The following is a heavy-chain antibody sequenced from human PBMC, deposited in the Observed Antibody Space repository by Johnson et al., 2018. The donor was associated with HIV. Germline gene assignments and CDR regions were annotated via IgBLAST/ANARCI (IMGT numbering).Heavy chain of an antibody. CDR3: AKTFQGVNGAFDI. CDR1: GFTFDDYA. CDR2: ISWNIDTI. V-gene: IGHV3-9*01. Sequence: VQLVESGGGLVQPGRSLRLSCAASGFTFDDYAMHWVRQVPGKGLEWVSGISWNIDTIDYADSVKVRFTISRDSAKNSLYLQMNSLRPQDTSLYYCAKTFQGVNGAFDIWGQGTTVTVSS. J-gene: IGHJ3*02. D-gene: IGHD2-8*01.